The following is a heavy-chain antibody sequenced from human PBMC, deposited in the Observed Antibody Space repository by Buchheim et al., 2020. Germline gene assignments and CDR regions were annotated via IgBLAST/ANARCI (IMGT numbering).Heavy chain of an antibody. CDR2: IYYSGST. J-gene: IGHJ4*02. Sequence: QVQLQESGPGLVKPSETLSLTCTVSGGSISSYYWSWIRQPPGKGLEWIGYIYYSGSTNYNPSLKSRVTISVDTSKNQFSLKLSSVTAADTAVYYCARDRDNWNLYAFDYWGQG. D-gene: IGHD1-7*01. V-gene: IGHV4-59*01. CDR1: GGSISSYY. CDR3: ARDRDNWNLYAFDY.